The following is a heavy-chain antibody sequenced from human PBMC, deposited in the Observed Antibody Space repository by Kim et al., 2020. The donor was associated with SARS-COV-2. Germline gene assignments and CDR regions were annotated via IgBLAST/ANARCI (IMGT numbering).Heavy chain of an antibody. Sequence: NKYYADSVKGRFTISRDNSKNTLYLQMNSLRAEDTAVYYCAKDIDSSSSHWGQGTLVTVSS. J-gene: IGHJ4*02. CDR3: AKDIDSSSSH. CDR2: NK. D-gene: IGHD6-6*01. V-gene: IGHV3-30*02.